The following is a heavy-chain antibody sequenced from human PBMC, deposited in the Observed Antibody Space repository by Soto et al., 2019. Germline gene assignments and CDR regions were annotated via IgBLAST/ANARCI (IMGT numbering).Heavy chain of an antibody. CDR2: ISGSGSTI. J-gene: IGHJ4*02. V-gene: IGHV3-11*01. D-gene: IGHD4-4*01. Sequence: GGSLRLSCAASGFTFSGYYMTWIRQAPGKGLEWVSYISGSGSTISYADSVKGRFTISRDNSKNSLYLQMNSLRAEDTAVYYCERDYSNGGFDYWGQGTLVTVYS. CDR3: ERDYSNGGFDY. CDR1: GFTFSGYY.